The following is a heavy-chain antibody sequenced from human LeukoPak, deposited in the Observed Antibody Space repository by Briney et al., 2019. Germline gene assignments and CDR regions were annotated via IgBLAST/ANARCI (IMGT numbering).Heavy chain of an antibody. V-gene: IGHV4-61*02. D-gene: IGHD2-2*01. CDR3: ARGVVPAAIGAFDI. J-gene: IGHJ3*02. CDR1: GGSISSGSYC. Sequence: SETLSLTCTVSGGSISSGSYCWSWIRQPAGKRLEWIGRIYTSGSTNYNPSLKSRVTISVDTSKNQFSLKLSSVTAADTAVYYCARGVVPAAIGAFDIWGQGTMVTVSS. CDR2: IYTSGST.